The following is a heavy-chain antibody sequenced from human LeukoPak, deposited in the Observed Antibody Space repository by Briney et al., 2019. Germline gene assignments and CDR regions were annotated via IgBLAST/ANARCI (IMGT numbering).Heavy chain of an antibody. Sequence: HAGGSLRLSCAASGFTFINYAMGWVRQAPAKGLEWVSAISGSGASTYYADSVKGRFTISRDNSKNTLYLRMNSLRAEDTAVYYCAKAPKLERPLPYYFDYWGQGTLVTVSS. D-gene: IGHD1-1*01. J-gene: IGHJ4*02. CDR1: GFTFINYA. CDR3: AKAPKLERPLPYYFDY. CDR2: ISGSGAST. V-gene: IGHV3-23*01.